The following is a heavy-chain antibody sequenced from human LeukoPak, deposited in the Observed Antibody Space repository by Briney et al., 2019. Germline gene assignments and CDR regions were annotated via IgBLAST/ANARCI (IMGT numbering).Heavy chain of an antibody. CDR1: GFTFSDYY. V-gene: IGHV3-11*01. Sequence: GGSLRLSCAASGFTFSDYYMTWIRQAPGKGLEWVSYISSSGSTIYYADSVKGRFTISRDNAKNSLYLQMNSLRAKDTAVYYCARDVGSYVYAFDIWGQGTMVTVSS. D-gene: IGHD1-26*01. CDR3: ARDVGSYVYAFDI. CDR2: ISSSGSTI. J-gene: IGHJ3*02.